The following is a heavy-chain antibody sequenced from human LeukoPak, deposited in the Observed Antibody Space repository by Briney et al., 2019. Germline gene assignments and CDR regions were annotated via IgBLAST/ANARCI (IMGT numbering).Heavy chain of an antibody. Sequence: GGSLRLSCAASGFTFSSYSMNWVRQAPGKGLEWVSYISSSSTIYYADSVKGRFTISRDNAKNSLYLQMNSLRAEDTAVYYCARDRIYYYYYYMDVWGKGTTVTVSS. CDR3: ARDRIYYYYYYMDV. J-gene: IGHJ6*03. CDR1: GFTFSSYS. CDR2: ISSSSTI. D-gene: IGHD1-14*01. V-gene: IGHV3-48*04.